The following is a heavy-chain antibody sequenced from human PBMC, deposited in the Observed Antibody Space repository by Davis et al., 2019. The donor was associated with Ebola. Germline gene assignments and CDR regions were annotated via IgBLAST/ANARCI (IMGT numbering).Heavy chain of an antibody. CDR1: GFTFRRYA. V-gene: IGHV3-23*01. J-gene: IGHJ3*02. CDR2: MTYSGGRT. CDR3: AREGDHYGSESHRDGFDI. D-gene: IGHD3-10*01. Sequence: PGGSLRLSCAASGFTFRRYAMSWVRRAPGRGLEWVSSMTYSGGRTWYADSVQGRFTVSRDYFKDTLYLQMNSLRVEDTAVYYCAREGDHYGSESHRDGFDIWGRGTMVAVSS.